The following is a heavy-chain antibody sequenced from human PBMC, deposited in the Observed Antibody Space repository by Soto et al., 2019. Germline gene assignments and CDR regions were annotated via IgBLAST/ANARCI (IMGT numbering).Heavy chain of an antibody. CDR2: ISHDGHA. CDR1: DDSISDSLYY. D-gene: IGHD4-17*01. CDR3: ARQVYGDYLGGNCFDP. Sequence: SETLSLTCSVLDDSISDSLYYWGWIRQSPEKGLEWIGSISHDGHAYYNPPLKSRVTLFADTSRNQFSLKMKSVTVADTALYFCARQVYGDYLGGNCFDPWGQGAPVTVSS. J-gene: IGHJ5*02. V-gene: IGHV4-39*01.